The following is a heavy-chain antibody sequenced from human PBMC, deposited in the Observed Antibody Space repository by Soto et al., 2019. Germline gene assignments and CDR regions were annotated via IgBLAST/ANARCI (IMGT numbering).Heavy chain of an antibody. J-gene: IGHJ4*02. V-gene: IGHV4-31*03. CDR3: ASDRSGSKIDQ. Sequence: QVQLQESGPELVKPSQTLTLTCTVSGGSISSGGHYWTWIRQLPGKGLEWIGFIYYSGTTFYNPALQSRVSISVDTSKNHFSLKLSSVNAADTAAYFCASDRSGSKIDQWGQGTLVTVSS. CDR2: IYYSGTT. D-gene: IGHD3-22*01. CDR1: GGSISSGGHY.